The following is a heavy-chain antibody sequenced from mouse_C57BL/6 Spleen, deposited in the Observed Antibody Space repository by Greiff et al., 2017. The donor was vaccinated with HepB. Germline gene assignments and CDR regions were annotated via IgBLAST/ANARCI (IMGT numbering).Heavy chain of an antibody. D-gene: IGHD2-2*01. CDR2: IWWDDDK. Sequence: QVTLKVSGPGILQPSQTLSLTCSFSGFSLSTFGMGVGWIRQPSGKGLEWLAHIWWDDDKYYNPALKSRLTISKDTSKHQVFLKIANVDTADTATYYCARYGGNGYDRGYYFDYWGQGTTLTVSS. CDR3: ARYGGNGYDRGYYFDY. CDR1: GFSLSTFGMG. J-gene: IGHJ2*01. V-gene: IGHV8-8*01.